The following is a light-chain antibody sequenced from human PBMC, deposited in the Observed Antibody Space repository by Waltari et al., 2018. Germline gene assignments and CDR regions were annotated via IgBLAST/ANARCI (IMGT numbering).Light chain of an antibody. CDR3: QQYDGSILT. CDR2: GAS. V-gene: IGKV3-20*01. CDR1: QTINNNF. Sequence: IVLTQSPDTLSLSPGQRATLSCRASQTINNNFLVWYQQKPGQAPRLLIHGASSRATGFPDRFSGSGSGPDFTLTISRLEPEHVAVYYCQQYDGSILTCAGGTKVEI. J-gene: IGKJ4*01.